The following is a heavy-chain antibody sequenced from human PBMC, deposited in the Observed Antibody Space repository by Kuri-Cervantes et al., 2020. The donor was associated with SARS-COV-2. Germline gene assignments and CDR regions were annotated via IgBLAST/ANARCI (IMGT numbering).Heavy chain of an antibody. J-gene: IGHJ3*02. D-gene: IGHD3-3*01. CDR2: ISSSSSYI. CDR1: RFTFSSYV. V-gene: IGHV3-21*01. Sequence: GESLKISYLASRFTFSSYVMSWVRQAPGKGLEWVSSISSSSSYIYYADSVKGRFTISRDNDKNSLYLQMNSLRAEDTAVYYCARVSRITIFGVSNDAFDIWGQGTMVTVSS. CDR3: ARVSRITIFGVSNDAFDI.